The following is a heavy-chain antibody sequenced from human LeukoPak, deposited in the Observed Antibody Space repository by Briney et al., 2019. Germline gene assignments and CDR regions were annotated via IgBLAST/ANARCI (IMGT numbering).Heavy chain of an antibody. Sequence: SETLSLTCSVSGGTISSSNYYWGWIRQPPGKGLEWVATIYYSGSTYYNPSLKSRVAISVDTSKNQFSLKVRSMTAADTAVYYCARDKNGGFDYWGQGTLVTVSS. V-gene: IGHV4-39*07. D-gene: IGHD3-16*01. J-gene: IGHJ4*02. CDR1: GGTISSSNYY. CDR3: ARDKNGGFDY. CDR2: IYYSGST.